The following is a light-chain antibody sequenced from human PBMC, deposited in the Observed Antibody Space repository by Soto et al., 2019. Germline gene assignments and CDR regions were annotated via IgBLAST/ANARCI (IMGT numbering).Light chain of an antibody. CDR3: QSYDTSLSGSRV. V-gene: IGLV1-40*01. J-gene: IGLJ3*02. CDR1: RSNIGAGYD. Sequence: QSVLTQPPSVSGAPGQRVTISCTGSRSNIGAGYDVRWYQQLPGTAPKLLMYGNSNRPSGVPDRFSGSKSGTSASLAITGLQAEDEADYYCQSYDTSLSGSRVFGGGTKLTVL. CDR2: GNS.